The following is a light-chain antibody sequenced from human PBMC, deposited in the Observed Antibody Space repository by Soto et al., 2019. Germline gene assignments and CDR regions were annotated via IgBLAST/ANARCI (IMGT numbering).Light chain of an antibody. CDR3: MLDLRYFWA. V-gene: IGKV1-6*01. Sequence: AIQLTQSPSSLYASVGDRVTITCRASQAIRTALGWYQQKPGKVPKLLIYAASILQSGVPSRFSGSGYGTNFTLTISSLQPEDFATYYCMLDLRYFWAFGRGTKVYIK. J-gene: IGKJ1*01. CDR2: AAS. CDR1: QAIRTA.